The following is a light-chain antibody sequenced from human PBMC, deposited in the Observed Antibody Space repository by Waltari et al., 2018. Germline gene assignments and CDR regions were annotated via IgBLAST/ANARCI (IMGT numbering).Light chain of an antibody. CDR3: QSYDDTSLWV. CDR2: EDD. J-gene: IGLJ3*02. V-gene: IGLV6-57*02. CDR1: SGSIASNY. Sequence: NFMLTQPHSVSESPGKTITISCTGSSGSIASNYVQWYQQRPGSAPTIVIYEDDHRPSWVPDRFSGSIDSSSKSASLTISELKTEDEADYYCQSYDDTSLWVFGGGTKLTVL.